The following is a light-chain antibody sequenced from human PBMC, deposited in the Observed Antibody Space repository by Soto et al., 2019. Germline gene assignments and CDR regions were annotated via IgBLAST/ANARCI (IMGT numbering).Light chain of an antibody. V-gene: IGLV6-57*04. Sequence: NFMLTQPHSVSESPGKTVTISCTRSSGSIASNYVQWYQQRPGSAPTTVIYEDNQRPSGVHDRFSGSIDSSSNSASLTISGLKTEDEADYYCQSYDSSVVFGGGTKLTVL. CDR2: EDN. CDR1: SGSIASNY. J-gene: IGLJ2*01. CDR3: QSYDSSVV.